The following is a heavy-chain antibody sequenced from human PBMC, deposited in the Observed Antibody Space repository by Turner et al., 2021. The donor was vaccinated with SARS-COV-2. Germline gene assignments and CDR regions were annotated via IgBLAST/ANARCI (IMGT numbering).Heavy chain of an antibody. CDR3: ATRVYDILTGLELGYFDY. CDR2: FDPEDGET. CDR1: GYTLTELS. V-gene: IGHV1-24*01. D-gene: IGHD3-9*01. Sequence: QVQLVQSGAEVKKPGASVKVSCKISGYTLTELSMYWVRQAPGKGLEWMGGFDPEDGETIYAQNFQGRVTMTEDTSTDTAYMELSSLRSEDTAVYYCATRVYDILTGLELGYFDYWGQGTLVTVSS. J-gene: IGHJ4*02.